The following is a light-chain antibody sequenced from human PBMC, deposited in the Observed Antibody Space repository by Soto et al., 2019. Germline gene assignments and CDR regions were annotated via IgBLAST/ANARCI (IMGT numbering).Light chain of an antibody. CDR2: EVT. CDR3: SSYTDTSALV. V-gene: IGLV2-14*01. J-gene: IGLJ2*01. CDR1: ISDVGAYNY. Sequence: QSALTQPPSASGSPGQSVTISCTGTISDVGAYNYVSWYQHHPGKAPKLIIYEVTSRPSGVSHRFSGSKSGNTASLTISGLQAEDEADYFCSSYTDTSALVFGGGTQLTVL.